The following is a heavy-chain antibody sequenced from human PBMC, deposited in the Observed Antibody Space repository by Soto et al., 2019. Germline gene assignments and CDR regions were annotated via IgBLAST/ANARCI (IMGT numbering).Heavy chain of an antibody. CDR1: GGTFSSYA. CDR3: ARATRLSYDILTGYLYYVDV. J-gene: IGHJ6*03. D-gene: IGHD3-9*01. V-gene: IGHV1-8*02. CDR2: IIPNSGNT. Sequence: ASVKVSCKASGGTFSSYAISWVRQAPGQGLEWMGGIIPNSGNTGYAQKFQGRVTMTRNTSISTAYMELSSLRSEDTAVYYCARATRLSYDILTGYLYYVDVWGKGTTVTVSS.